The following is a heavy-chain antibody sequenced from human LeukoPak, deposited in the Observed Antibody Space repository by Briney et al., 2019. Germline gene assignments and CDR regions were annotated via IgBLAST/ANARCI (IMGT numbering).Heavy chain of an antibody. Sequence: PGGSLRLSCAGSGFTFSNAWMTWVRQAPGKGLEWVGRLKSKPAGGTLDYAAPVKGRFTISRDDSKNTLYLQMNSLTTEDTAVYYCATLQSGSYYNYWGQGTLVTVSS. CDR2: LKSKPAGGTL. J-gene: IGHJ4*02. D-gene: IGHD1-26*01. CDR3: ATLQSGSYYNY. V-gene: IGHV3-15*01. CDR1: GFTFSNAW.